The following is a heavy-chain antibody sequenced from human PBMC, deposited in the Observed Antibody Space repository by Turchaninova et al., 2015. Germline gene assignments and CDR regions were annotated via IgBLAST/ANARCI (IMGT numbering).Heavy chain of an antibody. CDR1: IGSFRDYY. Sequence: QEQLRQWGAGLLKSWETLSLPCAAFIGSFRDYYWSWMRQSAGEGLELIGEINHSGGTNYNPSLKSRVIMSVDTSKNQFSLKLTSVTAADTAVYYCARGLSPRGYSFSKWHFDFWGRGTPVTVSS. J-gene: IGHJ2*01. CDR2: INHSGGT. CDR3: ARGLSPRGYSFSKWHFDF. V-gene: IGHV4-34*01. D-gene: IGHD5-18*01.